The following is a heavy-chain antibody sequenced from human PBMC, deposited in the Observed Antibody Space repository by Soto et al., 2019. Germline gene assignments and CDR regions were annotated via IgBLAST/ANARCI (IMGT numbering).Heavy chain of an antibody. D-gene: IGHD6-6*01. CDR2: IYTSGST. CDR1: GGSISSYY. V-gene: IGHV4-4*07. Sequence: SETLSLTCTVSGGSISSYYWSWIRQPAGKGLEWIGRIYTSGSTNYNPSLKSRVTMSVDTSKNQFSLKLSSVTAADTAVYYCAKSIAARPPDYYYYYGMDVWGQGTKVTVSS. J-gene: IGHJ6*02. CDR3: AKSIAARPPDYYYYYGMDV.